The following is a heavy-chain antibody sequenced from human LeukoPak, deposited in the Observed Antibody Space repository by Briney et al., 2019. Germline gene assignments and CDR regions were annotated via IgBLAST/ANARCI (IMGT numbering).Heavy chain of an antibody. V-gene: IGHV3-21*04. D-gene: IGHD5-18*01. J-gene: IGHJ4*02. CDR2: ISTSSIYI. CDR1: GFTFSNYR. Sequence: GGSLRLSCAASGFTFSNYRMNWVRQAPGKGLEWVSSISTSSIYIYYADSLKGRFTISRDNAKNSLYLQMNSLRAEDTAVYYCAKFRGYSYGPIGYWGQGTLVTVSS. CDR3: AKFRGYSYGPIGY.